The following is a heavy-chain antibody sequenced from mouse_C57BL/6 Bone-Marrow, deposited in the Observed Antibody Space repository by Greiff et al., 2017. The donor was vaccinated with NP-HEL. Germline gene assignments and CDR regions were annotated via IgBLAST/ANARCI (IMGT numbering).Heavy chain of an antibody. V-gene: IGHV1-50*01. CDR2: IDPSDSYT. J-gene: IGHJ2*01. CDR3: ARKGIYYGSSYLDY. D-gene: IGHD1-1*01. CDR1: GYTFTSYW. Sequence: VQLQQSGAELVKPGASVKLSCKASGYTFTSYWMQWVKQRPGQGLEWIGEIDPSDSYTNYNQKFKGKATLTVDTSSSTAYMQLSSLTSEDSAVYYCARKGIYYGSSYLDYWGQGTTLTVSS.